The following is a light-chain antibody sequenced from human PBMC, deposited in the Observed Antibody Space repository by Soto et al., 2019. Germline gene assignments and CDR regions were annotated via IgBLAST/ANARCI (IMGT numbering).Light chain of an antibody. V-gene: IGLV2-14*03. CDR2: DVN. CDR3: SSYSAARTLDVI. J-gene: IGLJ2*01. CDR1: SGDIGGYNF. Sequence: QAVLTQPASVSGSPGQSITISCTGTSGDIGGYNFVSWYQQHPGKAPKLMIYDVNNRPSGVSHRFSGSKSGNTASLTIFGLQAEDEADYFCSSYSAARTLDVIFGGGTKVTVL.